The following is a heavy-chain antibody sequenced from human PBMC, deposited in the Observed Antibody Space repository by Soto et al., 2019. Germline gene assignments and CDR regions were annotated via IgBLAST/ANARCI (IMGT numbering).Heavy chain of an antibody. CDR3: AREGRRQHSSSWYEGNFDY. D-gene: IGHD6-13*01. Sequence: GGSLRLSCAASGFTFSSYAMHWVRQAPGKGLEWVAVISYDGSNIYYADSVKGRFTISRDNSKNTLYLQMNSLRAEDTAVYYCAREGRRQHSSSWYEGNFDYWGQGTLVTVSS. J-gene: IGHJ4*02. CDR2: ISYDGSNI. CDR1: GFTFSSYA. V-gene: IGHV3-30-3*01.